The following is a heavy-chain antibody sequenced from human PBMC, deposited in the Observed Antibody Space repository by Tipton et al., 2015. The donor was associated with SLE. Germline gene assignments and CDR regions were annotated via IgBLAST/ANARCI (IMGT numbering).Heavy chain of an antibody. V-gene: IGHV4-31*02. CDR2: IYYSRST. Sequence: LRLSCTVSGGSISSGGYYWSWIRQHPGKGLEWIGYIYYSRSTYYNPSLKSRVTISVDTSKNQFSLKLSSVTAADTAVYYCARVVYSFSDAFDIWGQGTLVTVSS. J-gene: IGHJ3*02. D-gene: IGHD6-13*01. CDR3: ARVVYSFSDAFDI. CDR1: GGSISSGGYY.